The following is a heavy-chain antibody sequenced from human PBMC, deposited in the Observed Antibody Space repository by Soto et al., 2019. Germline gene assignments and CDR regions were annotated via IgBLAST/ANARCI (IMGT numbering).Heavy chain of an antibody. Sequence: GASVKVSCKVSGYTLTELSMHWVRQAPGKGLEWMGGFDPEDAEIIYAQKFQGGVTMTEDTSTDTAYMELSSLRSEDTAVYYCAGITMIVVGAYGMDVWGQGTTVTVSS. CDR2: FDPEDAEI. V-gene: IGHV1-24*01. J-gene: IGHJ6*02. CDR3: AGITMIVVGAYGMDV. D-gene: IGHD3-22*01. CDR1: GYTLTELS.